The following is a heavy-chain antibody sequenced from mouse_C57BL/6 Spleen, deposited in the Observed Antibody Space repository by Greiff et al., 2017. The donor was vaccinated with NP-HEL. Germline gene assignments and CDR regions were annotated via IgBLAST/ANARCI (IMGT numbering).Heavy chain of an antibody. CDR1: GYTFTSYW. CDR2: IYPSDSET. J-gene: IGHJ3*01. D-gene: IGHD2-4*01. V-gene: IGHV1-61*01. CDR3: AAGDYDGFAY. Sequence: QVQLQQSGAELVRPGSSVKLSCKASGYTFTSYWMDWVKQRPGQGLEWIGNIYPSDSETHYNQKFKDKATLTVDKSSSTAYMQLSSLTSEDSAVYCCAAGDYDGFAYWGQGTLVTVSA.